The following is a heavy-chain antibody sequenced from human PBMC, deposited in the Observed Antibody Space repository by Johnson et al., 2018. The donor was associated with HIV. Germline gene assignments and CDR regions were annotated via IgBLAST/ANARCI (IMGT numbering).Heavy chain of an antibody. CDR3: ARGSYYDSSGDAFDI. CDR2: IYSGGST. CDR1: GFTFSDYY. V-gene: IGHV3-66*02. J-gene: IGHJ3*02. D-gene: IGHD3-22*01. Sequence: MQLVESGGGVVQPGRSLRLSCAASGFTFSDYYMSWIRQAPGKGLEWVSVIYSGGSTYYADSVKGRFTISRDNSKNTLYLQMNSLRAEDTAVYYCARGSYYDSSGDAFDIWGQGTMVTVSS.